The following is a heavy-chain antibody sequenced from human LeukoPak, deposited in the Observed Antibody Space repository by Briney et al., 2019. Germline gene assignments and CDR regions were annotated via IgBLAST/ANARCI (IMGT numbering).Heavy chain of an antibody. CDR1: GFTFSDYS. Sequence: GGSLRLSCAASGFTFSDYSMDWVRQAPGKGLEWISYISTSSSTMYYADSVKGRFTISRDNAKNSLYLQMNSLRDEDTAVYYCARAKAVAGRGYYYYYGMDVWGQGTTVTVSS. V-gene: IGHV3-48*02. J-gene: IGHJ6*02. CDR2: ISTSSSTM. CDR3: ARAKAVAGRGYYYYYGMDV. D-gene: IGHD6-19*01.